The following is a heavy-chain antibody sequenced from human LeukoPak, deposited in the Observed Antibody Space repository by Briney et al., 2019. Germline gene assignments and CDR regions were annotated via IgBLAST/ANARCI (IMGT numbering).Heavy chain of an antibody. D-gene: IGHD3-22*01. CDR3: AKLSYDSSAYHEDY. V-gene: IGHV3-30*18. CDR2: ISSVGTSD. J-gene: IGHJ4*02. CDR1: GFTFSSFG. Sequence: GGSLRLSCVASGFTFSSFGMHWVRQAPGKGLEWVALISSVGTSDYYADSLKGRFTISRDNSKNTLCLRMNSLRPEDTAMYYCAKLSYDSSAYHEDYWGQGTLVTVSS.